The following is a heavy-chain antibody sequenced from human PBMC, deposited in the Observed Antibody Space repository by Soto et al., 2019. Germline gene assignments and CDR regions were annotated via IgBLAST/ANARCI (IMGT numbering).Heavy chain of an antibody. J-gene: IGHJ4*02. V-gene: IGHV3-23*01. D-gene: IGHD3-22*01. CDR1: GFTFSSYA. Sequence: GGSLRLSCAASGFTFSSYAVSWVRQAPGKGPEWISSISGSGSTIYYADSVRGRFTISRDNSKNTLYLQMSSLRAEDTAVYYCAKVFYYYDSSGYYYFDYWGQGTLVTVSS. CDR3: AKVFYYYDSSGYYYFDY. CDR2: ISGSGSTI.